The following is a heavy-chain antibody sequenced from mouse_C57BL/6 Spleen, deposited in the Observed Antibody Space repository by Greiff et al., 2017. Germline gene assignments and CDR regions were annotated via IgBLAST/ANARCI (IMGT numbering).Heavy chain of an antibody. V-gene: IGHV1-52*01. CDR1: GYTFTSYW. J-gene: IGHJ1*03. CDR3: ARMRSYYDYERYFDV. CDR2: IDPSDSET. Sequence: QVQLQQPGAELVRPGSSVKLSCKASGYTFTSYWMHWVKQRPIQGLEWIGNIDPSDSETHYNQKFKDKATLTVDKSSSTAYMQLSSLTSEDSAVYYCARMRSYYDYERYFDVWGTGTTVTVSS. D-gene: IGHD2-4*01.